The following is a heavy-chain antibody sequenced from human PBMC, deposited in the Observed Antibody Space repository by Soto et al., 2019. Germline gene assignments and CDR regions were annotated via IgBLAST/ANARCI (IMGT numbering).Heavy chain of an antibody. D-gene: IGHD1-26*01. CDR2: IYYSGST. CDR1: VGSLSSGGYY. J-gene: IGHJ4*02. Sequence: QVQLQESGPGLVKPSQTQSLTCSVSVGSLSSGGYYWSWIRQHPGKGLEWIGYIYYSGSTYYNPSLKCRVTISVDTSKTQFSLKLSSGAAADTAGYYCAREGGIVGATAADYWGQGTLVTVSS. V-gene: IGHV4-31*03. CDR3: AREGGIVGATAADY.